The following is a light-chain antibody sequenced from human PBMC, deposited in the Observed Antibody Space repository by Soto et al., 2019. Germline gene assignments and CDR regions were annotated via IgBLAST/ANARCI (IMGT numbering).Light chain of an antibody. CDR2: EAS. Sequence: DIQMTQSPSTLSASVGDRVTITCRASQSISDLLAWYQQKPGKVPKLLIYEASSLKSGVPSRFSGSGSGTEYTLTISSLQPDDFATYYCQQYNGYWTFGQGTKVEIK. CDR1: QSISDL. CDR3: QQYNGYWT. V-gene: IGKV1-5*03. J-gene: IGKJ1*01.